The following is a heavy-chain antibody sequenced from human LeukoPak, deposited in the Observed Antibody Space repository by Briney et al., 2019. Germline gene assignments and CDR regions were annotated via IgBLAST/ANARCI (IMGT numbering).Heavy chain of an antibody. J-gene: IGHJ4*02. D-gene: IGHD3-22*01. Sequence: GGSLRLSCAASGITFSSYAMSWVRQAPGKGLEWVSGISGSGASTYYADSVKGRFTISRDNSKNTLYLQMNSLRAEDTAVYHCAKAVTRSGYQQFDYWGQGTLVTVSS. CDR3: AKAVTRSGYQQFDY. CDR1: GITFSSYA. CDR2: ISGSGAST. V-gene: IGHV3-23*01.